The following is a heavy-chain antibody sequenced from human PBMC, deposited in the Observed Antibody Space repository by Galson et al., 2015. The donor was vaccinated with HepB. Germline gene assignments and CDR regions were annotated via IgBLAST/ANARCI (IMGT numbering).Heavy chain of an antibody. D-gene: IGHD4-17*01. Sequence: SLRLSCAGSEFTSSSFTMNWVRQLPGEGLEWVSSISSAGDVTYYADSVKRRFIVSRDNARNSLFLQMNNLTGEDTAIYFCARLGRRTWGLYGLPWNWSQGTLVTVSS. V-gene: IGHV3-21*06. J-gene: IGHJ4*02. CDR1: EFTSSSFT. CDR2: ISSAGDVT. CDR3: ARLGRRTWGLYGLPWN.